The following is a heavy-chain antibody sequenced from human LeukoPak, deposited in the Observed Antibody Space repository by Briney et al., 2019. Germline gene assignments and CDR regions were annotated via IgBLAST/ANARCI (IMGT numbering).Heavy chain of an antibody. J-gene: IGHJ5*02. CDR1: GFTFSTYN. Sequence: PGGSLRLSCAASGFTFSTYNMNWVRQAPGKGLEWVSSTSTSSTYIYYADSVKGRFTISRDDAKNLLYLQMNSLRAEDTAVYYCRRDSGSPGPAHSGSDPWGQGILVTVSS. D-gene: IGHD1-14*01. V-gene: IGHV3-21*01. CDR2: TSTSSTYI. CDR3: RRDSGSPGPAHSGSDP.